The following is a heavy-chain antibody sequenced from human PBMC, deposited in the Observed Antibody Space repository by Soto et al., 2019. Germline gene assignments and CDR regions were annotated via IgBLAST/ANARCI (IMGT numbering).Heavy chain of an antibody. V-gene: IGHV5-51*01. D-gene: IGHD3-9*01. Sequence: PGESLKISCKGSGYSFTSYWIGWVRQMPGKGLEWMGIIYPGDSDTRYSPSFQGQVTISADKSISTAYLQWSSLKASDTAMYYCARHDEGWNILTGSPVPGRAFDYWGQGTLVTVSS. CDR2: IYPGDSDT. CDR3: ARHDEGWNILTGSPVPGRAFDY. J-gene: IGHJ4*02. CDR1: GYSFTSYW.